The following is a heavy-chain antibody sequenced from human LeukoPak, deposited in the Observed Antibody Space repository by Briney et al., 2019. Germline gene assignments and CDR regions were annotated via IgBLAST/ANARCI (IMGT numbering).Heavy chain of an antibody. J-gene: IGHJ4*02. Sequence: ASVKVSCKASGYTFTGYYMNWVRQAPGQGLELMGWINPDSGGTHYAQKFQGRVTMTRDTSISTAYMELSRLRSDDTAVYYCARGSAGRPYYFDYWGQGTLVTVSS. CDR3: ARGSAGRPYYFDY. CDR2: INPDSGGT. V-gene: IGHV1-2*02. CDR1: GYTFTGYY.